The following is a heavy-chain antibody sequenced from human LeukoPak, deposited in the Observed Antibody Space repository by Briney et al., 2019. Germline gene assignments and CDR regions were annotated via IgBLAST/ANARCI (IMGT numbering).Heavy chain of an antibody. CDR2: INPSGGST. Sequence: ASVKVSCKASGGTFTSYYMHWVRQAPGQGLEWMGIINPSGGSTSYAQKFQGRVTMTRDTSTSTVYMELSSLRSEDTAVYYCASVVVPAARSGYYSLDYWGQGTLVTVSS. V-gene: IGHV1-46*01. J-gene: IGHJ4*02. CDR1: GGTFTSYY. D-gene: IGHD2-2*01. CDR3: ASVVVPAARSGYYSLDY.